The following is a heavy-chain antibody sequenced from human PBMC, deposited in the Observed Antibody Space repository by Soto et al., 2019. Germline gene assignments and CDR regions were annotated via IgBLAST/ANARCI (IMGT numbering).Heavy chain of an antibody. CDR3: ARGKQGYYGLDV. J-gene: IGHJ6*02. CDR1: GGTFSSYA. CDR2: VIPVFDTS. Sequence: SVKVSCKVSGGTFSSYAIIWVRQAPGQGLEWMGSVIPVFDTSNHAQRFQGRVTITADESTNTAYMELSSLRSEDTALYYCARGKQGYYGLDVWGQGTTVTVSS. D-gene: IGHD6-13*01. V-gene: IGHV1-69*13.